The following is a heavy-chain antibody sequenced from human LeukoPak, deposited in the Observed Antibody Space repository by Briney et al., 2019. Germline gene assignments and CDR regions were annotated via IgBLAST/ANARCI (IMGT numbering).Heavy chain of an antibody. D-gene: IGHD3-3*01. CDR1: GYTFTSYG. J-gene: IGHJ6*02. CDR2: ISAYNGNT. Sequence: ASVKVSCKASGYTFTSYGISWVRQAPGQGLEWMGWISAYNGNTNYAQKLQGRVTMTTDTSTSTAYMELRSLRSDDTAVYYCAGDHPAYGSGYSMTIYYYYYYGMDVWGQGTTVTVSS. V-gene: IGHV1-18*01. CDR3: AGDHPAYGSGYSMTIYYYYYYGMDV.